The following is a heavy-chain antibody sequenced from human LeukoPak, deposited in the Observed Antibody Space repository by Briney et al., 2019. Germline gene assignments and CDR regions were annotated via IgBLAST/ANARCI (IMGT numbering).Heavy chain of an antibody. D-gene: IGHD3-22*01. CDR1: GFTFSSYS. V-gene: IGHV3-21*01. CDR3: ARDRGDYYDSSLNPFDY. Sequence: GGSLRLSCAASGFTFSSYSMNWVRQAPGKGLEWVSSISSSSSYIYYADSVKGRFTISRDNAKNSLYLQMNNLRAEDTAVYYCARDRGDYYDSSLNPFDYWGQGTLVTVSS. CDR2: ISSSSSYI. J-gene: IGHJ4*02.